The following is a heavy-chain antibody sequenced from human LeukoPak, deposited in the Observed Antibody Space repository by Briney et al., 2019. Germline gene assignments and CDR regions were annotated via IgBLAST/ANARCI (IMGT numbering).Heavy chain of an antibody. CDR2: MYISGST. D-gene: IGHD5-24*01. Sequence: SQTLSLTCTVSGGSISSGSYYWNWIRQPAGEGLEWIGRMYISGSTNYNPSLKSRVTMSVDTSKNQFSLELTSVTAADTAVYYCARGGRDGYNNWFDPWGQGTLVTVSS. V-gene: IGHV4-61*02. CDR1: GGSISSGSYY. CDR3: ARGGRDGYNNWFDP. J-gene: IGHJ5*02.